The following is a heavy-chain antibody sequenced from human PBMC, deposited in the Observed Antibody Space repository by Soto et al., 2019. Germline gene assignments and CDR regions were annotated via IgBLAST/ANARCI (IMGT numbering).Heavy chain of an antibody. CDR2: IYYSGST. Sequence: SETLSLTCTVSGGSISSYYWSWIRQPPGKGLEWIGYIYYSGSTNYNPSLKSRVTISVDTSKNQFSLKLSSVTAADTAVYYCASESGGYGDLSYFDYWGQGTLVTVSS. D-gene: IGHD4-17*01. V-gene: IGHV4-59*01. J-gene: IGHJ4*02. CDR1: GGSISSYY. CDR3: ASESGGYGDLSYFDY.